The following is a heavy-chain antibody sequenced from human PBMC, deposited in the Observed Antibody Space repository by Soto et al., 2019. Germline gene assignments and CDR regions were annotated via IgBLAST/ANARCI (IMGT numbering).Heavy chain of an antibody. CDR2: VSCSGYT. D-gene: IGHD2-15*01. Sequence: PSETLSLTCTVSSDSISNSYCSWFRQPPGKGLEWIGYVSCSGYTSYNPSLRSRVTMSVDTSKNQFSLELTSMTVADTATYYCAHVLVVVANYGMDVWGQGTTVTVSS. V-gene: IGHV4-59*08. CDR3: AHVLVVVANYGMDV. CDR1: SDSISNSY. J-gene: IGHJ6*02.